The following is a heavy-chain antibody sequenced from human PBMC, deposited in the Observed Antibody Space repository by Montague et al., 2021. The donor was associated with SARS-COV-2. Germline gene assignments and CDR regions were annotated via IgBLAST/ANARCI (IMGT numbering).Heavy chain of an antibody. Sequence: SETLSLTCTVSGGSISGYYWTWIRPPPGKGLEWIGYIFYNGDTNYNPSLKSRVSISVDTSKNQFSLKLIAVTAADTAVYFCATHRQHHNHWGQGAMVAVSS. J-gene: IGHJ5*02. CDR1: GGSISGYY. CDR2: IFYNGDT. V-gene: IGHV4-59*08. D-gene: IGHD6-13*01. CDR3: ATHRQHHNH.